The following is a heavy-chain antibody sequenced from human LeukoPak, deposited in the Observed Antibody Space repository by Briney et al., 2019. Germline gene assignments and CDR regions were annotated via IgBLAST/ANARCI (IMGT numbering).Heavy chain of an antibody. Sequence: GGSLRLSCAASGFTFDDYAMHWVRQPPGKGLEWVSLISGEGGSTYYADSVKGRLTISRDNSKNSLYLQMNSLRTEDTALYYCAKGGGSYYYGMDVWGQGTTVTVSS. CDR2: ISGEGGST. CDR1: GFTFDDYA. J-gene: IGHJ6*02. CDR3: AKGGGSYYYGMDV. D-gene: IGHD2-15*01. V-gene: IGHV3-43*02.